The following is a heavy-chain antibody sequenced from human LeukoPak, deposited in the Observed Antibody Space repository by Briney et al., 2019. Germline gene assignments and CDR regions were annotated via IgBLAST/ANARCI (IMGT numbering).Heavy chain of an antibody. CDR2: MNPDSGNT. Sequence: GASVKVSCKASGYTFTSYDINWARQATGQGLEWMGWMNPDSGNTGYAQKFQGRVTMTTNTSISTAYMELGSLRSEDTAVYYCARREYGSGSYHLVYWGQGTLVTVSS. V-gene: IGHV1-8*01. CDR1: GYTFTSYD. J-gene: IGHJ4*02. D-gene: IGHD3-10*01. CDR3: ARREYGSGSYHLVY.